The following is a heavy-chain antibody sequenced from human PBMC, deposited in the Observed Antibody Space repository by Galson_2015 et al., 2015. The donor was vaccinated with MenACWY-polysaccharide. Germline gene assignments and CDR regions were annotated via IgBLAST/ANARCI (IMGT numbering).Heavy chain of an antibody. D-gene: IGHD3-10*01. Sequence: SLRLSCAASGFSFSDYNMNWVRQAPGKGLEWVSIISSSASYVYYADSVKGRLTISRDNAKNSLYLQMNSLRAEDTAIYYCARDTGGCDYWGQGTLVTVSS. CDR3: ARDTGGCDY. CDR1: GFSFSDYN. CDR2: ISSSASYV. V-gene: IGHV3-21*01. J-gene: IGHJ4*02.